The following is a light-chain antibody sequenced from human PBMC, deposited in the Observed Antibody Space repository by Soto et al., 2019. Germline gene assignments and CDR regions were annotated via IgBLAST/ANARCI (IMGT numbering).Light chain of an antibody. Sequence: QSVLTQPASVSGSPGQSITISCTGTSSDVGDYNYVSWYQQHPGKAPKLMIFEVSNRPSGVSYRFSGSKSGNTASLTISGLQAEDEADYYCSSYTSSSTVVFGGGTQLTVL. CDR3: SSYTSSSTVV. CDR1: SSDVGDYNY. J-gene: IGLJ3*02. CDR2: EVS. V-gene: IGLV2-14*01.